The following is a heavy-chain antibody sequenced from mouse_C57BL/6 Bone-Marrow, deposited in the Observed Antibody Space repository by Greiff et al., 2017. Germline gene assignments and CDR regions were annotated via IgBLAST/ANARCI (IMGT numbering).Heavy chain of an antibody. Sequence: VQLQQSGPELVKPGASVKMSCKASGYTFTDYNMHWVKQSHGKSLEWIGYINPNNGGTSYNQKFKGKATLTVNKSSSTAYMELRSLTSEDSAVYYCARGVYYYGSSQGYFDVWGTGTTVTVSS. CDR3: ARGVYYYGSSQGYFDV. CDR2: INPNNGGT. J-gene: IGHJ1*03. D-gene: IGHD1-1*01. CDR1: GYTFTDYN. V-gene: IGHV1-22*01.